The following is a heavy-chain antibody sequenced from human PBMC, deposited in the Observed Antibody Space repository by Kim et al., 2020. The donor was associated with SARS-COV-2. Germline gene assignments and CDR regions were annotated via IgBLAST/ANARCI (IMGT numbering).Heavy chain of an antibody. Sequence: GGSLRLSCAASGFTFSSYSMNWVRQAPGKGLEWVSSISSSSSYIYYADSVKGRFTISRDNAKNSLYLQMNSLRAEDTAVYYCAREGMVRGVMDYYYYYGMDVWGQGTTVTVSS. J-gene: IGHJ6*02. D-gene: IGHD3-10*01. CDR3: AREGMVRGVMDYYYYYGMDV. V-gene: IGHV3-21*01. CDR1: GFTFSSYS. CDR2: ISSSSSYI.